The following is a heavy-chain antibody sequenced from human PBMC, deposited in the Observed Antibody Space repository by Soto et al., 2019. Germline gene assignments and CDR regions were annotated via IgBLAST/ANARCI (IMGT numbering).Heavy chain of an antibody. Sequence: QVQLQESGPGLVKPSQTLSLICTVSGGFISNGDYHWSWIRQPPGKGLEWIGYTYPSGSTYYNAYLRSRVTISIDESKKQFSLKLNSVTAADTAVYYCAREGGYDSPHGCWGQGTLVPVSS. J-gene: IGHJ4*02. D-gene: IGHD5-12*01. CDR1: GGFISNGDYH. CDR3: AREGGYDSPHGC. CDR2: TYPSGST. V-gene: IGHV4-30-4*01.